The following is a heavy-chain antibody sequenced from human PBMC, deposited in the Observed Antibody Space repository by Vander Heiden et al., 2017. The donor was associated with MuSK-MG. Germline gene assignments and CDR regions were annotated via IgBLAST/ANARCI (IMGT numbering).Heavy chain of an antibody. CDR1: GYSFTTSW. D-gene: IGHD3-22*01. CDR3: ARSTDYYDSRGYLSADAFDI. V-gene: IGHV5-51*01. J-gene: IGHJ3*02. Sequence: VQLVQSGAEVKKPGESLTISCKGSGYSFTTSWIGGVRQMPGKGLEWMGSIKPGDSETRYRPSVKGQVTISGDKAISTDYLQRSSLKAADTAMYYCARSTDYYDSRGYLSADAFDIWGQGTMVTVSS. CDR2: IKPGDSET.